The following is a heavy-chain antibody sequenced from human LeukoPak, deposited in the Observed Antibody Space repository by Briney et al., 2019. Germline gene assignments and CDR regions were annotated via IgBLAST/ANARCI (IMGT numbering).Heavy chain of an antibody. V-gene: IGHV5-51*01. D-gene: IGHD3-3*01. CDR3: ASRSITIFGVATGDDAFDI. J-gene: IGHJ3*02. CDR2: IYPGDSDT. Sequence: GESLKISCKGSGYSFTSYWIGWVRQMPGKGLEWMGIIYPGDSDTRYSPSFQGQVTISADKSISTAYLQWSSLKASDTAMYYCASRSITIFGVATGDDAFDIWGQGTMATVSS. CDR1: GYSFTSYW.